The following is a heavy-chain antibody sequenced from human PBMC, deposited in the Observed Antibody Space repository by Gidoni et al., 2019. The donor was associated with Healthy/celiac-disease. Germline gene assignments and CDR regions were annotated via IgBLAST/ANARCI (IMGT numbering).Heavy chain of an antibody. V-gene: IGHV3-7*01. CDR2: IKQDGSEK. CDR3: ARDRDEYYYDSSGTFDY. D-gene: IGHD3-22*01. J-gene: IGHJ4*02. Sequence: EVQLVESGGGLVQPGGSLRLSCAASGFTFRSYWMSWVRQAPGKGLEWVANIKQDGSEKYYVDSVKGRFTISRDNAKNSLYLQMNSLRAEDTAVYYCARDRDEYYYDSSGTFDYWGQGTLVTVSS. CDR1: GFTFRSYW.